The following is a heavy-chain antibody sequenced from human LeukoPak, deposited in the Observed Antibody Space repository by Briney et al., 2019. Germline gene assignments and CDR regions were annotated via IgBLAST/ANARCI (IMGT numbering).Heavy chain of an antibody. V-gene: IGHV3-30*01. D-gene: IGHD3-22*01. J-gene: IGHJ5*02. Sequence: GRSLRLSCAASGFTFSSYAMHWVRQAPGKGLEWVAVISYDGSNKYYADSVKGRFTISRDNSKNTLYLQMNSPRAEDTAVYYFSRGYYYDSSGYGVRVGWFDPWGQGTLVTVSS. CDR3: SRGYYYDSSGYGVRVGWFDP. CDR2: ISYDGSNK. CDR1: GFTFSSYA.